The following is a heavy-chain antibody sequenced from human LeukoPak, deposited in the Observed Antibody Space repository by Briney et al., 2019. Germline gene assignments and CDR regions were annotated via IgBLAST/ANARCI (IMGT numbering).Heavy chain of an antibody. CDR2: VSWNSGSI. CDR3: AKEGASSGWYALDAFDI. D-gene: IGHD6-19*01. V-gene: IGHV3-9*01. J-gene: IGHJ3*02. CDR1: GFTFDDYA. Sequence: TGGSLRLSCAPSGFTFDDYAMHWVRQAPGKGLEWVSGVSWNSGSIGYADSVKGRFTISRDNAKNSLYLQMNSLRAEDTALYYCAKEGASSGWYALDAFDIWGQGTMVTVSS.